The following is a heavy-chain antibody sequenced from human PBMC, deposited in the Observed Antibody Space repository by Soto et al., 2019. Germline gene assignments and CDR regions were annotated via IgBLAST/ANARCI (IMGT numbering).Heavy chain of an antibody. J-gene: IGHJ5*02. D-gene: IGHD2-8*01. Sequence: LSLTCAVSGGSISSGGYSWSWIRQPPGKGLEGIGYIYHSGSTYYNPSIKSRVTISVDRSKNQFSLKLSSVTAADTAVYYCGRVSVFWFDPWGQGTLVTVSS. CDR2: IYHSGST. CDR1: GGSISSGGYS. V-gene: IGHV4-30-2*01. CDR3: GRVSVFWFDP.